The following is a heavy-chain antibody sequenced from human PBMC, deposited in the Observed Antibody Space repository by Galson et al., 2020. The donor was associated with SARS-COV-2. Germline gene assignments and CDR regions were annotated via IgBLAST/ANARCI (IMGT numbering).Heavy chain of an antibody. J-gene: IGHJ4*02. CDR3: ARGIVGATTDY. V-gene: IGHV4-61*01. D-gene: IGHD1-26*01. Sequence: SETLSLTCTVSGGSVSSGSYYWSWVRQPPGQGLEWLGYIYYSGSTNYNPSLKSRVTISVDTSKNQFSLKLSSVTAADTAVYYCARGIVGATTDYWGQGTLVTVSS. CDR2: IYYSGST. CDR1: GGSVSSGSYY.